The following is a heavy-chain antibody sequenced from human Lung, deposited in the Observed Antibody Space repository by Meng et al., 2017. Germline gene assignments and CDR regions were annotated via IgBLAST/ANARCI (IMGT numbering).Heavy chain of an antibody. CDR1: GYPFTSSS. V-gene: IGHV1-3*04. CDR2: INTSNGAA. J-gene: IGHJ4*02. D-gene: IGHD1-26*01. CDR3: ASHPRELHS. Sequence: QVQCGPAVAEVKKPWASVKVSCKSSGYPFTSSSIDWVRQAPGQRPEWMGWINTSNGAAKYSQKFQGRVTMTRDTSASTAYMELSSLTSEDTATYYCASHPRELHSWGQGTLVTVSS.